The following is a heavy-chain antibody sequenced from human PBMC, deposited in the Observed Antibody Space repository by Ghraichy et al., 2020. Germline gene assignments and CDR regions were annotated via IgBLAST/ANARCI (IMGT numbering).Heavy chain of an antibody. V-gene: IGHV4-34*01. J-gene: IGHJ4*02. CDR1: GGSFSGYY. CDR3: ARVEMATIVNYFDY. D-gene: IGHD5-24*01. CDR2: INHSGST. Sequence: SQTLSLTCAVYGGSFSGYYWSWIRQPPGKGLEWIGEINHSGSTNYNPSLKSRVTISVDTSKNQFSLKLSSVTAADTAVYYCARVEMATIVNYFDYWGQGTLVTVSS.